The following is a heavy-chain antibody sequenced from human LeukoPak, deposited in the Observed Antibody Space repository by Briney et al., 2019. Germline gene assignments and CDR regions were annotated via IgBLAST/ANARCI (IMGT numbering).Heavy chain of an antibody. V-gene: IGHV3-20*04. CDR1: GFTFHDYA. CDR3: ARVYSSSWRYFDY. CDR2: INWNGGFV. Sequence: PGGSLRLSCAASGFTFHDYAMHWVRQVPGKGLEWVAGINWNGGFVGYADSVKGRFTISRDNAKNSLYLQMNSLRAEDTAVYYCARVYSSSWRYFDYWGQGTLVTVSS. J-gene: IGHJ4*02. D-gene: IGHD6-13*01.